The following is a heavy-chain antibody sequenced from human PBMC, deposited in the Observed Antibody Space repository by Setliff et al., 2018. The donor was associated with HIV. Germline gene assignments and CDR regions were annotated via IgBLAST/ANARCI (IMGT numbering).Heavy chain of an antibody. CDR2: IYYSGST. J-gene: IGHJ4*02. CDR1: GGSISSHY. Sequence: SETLSLTCTVSGGSISSHYWSWIRQPPGKGLEWIGSIYYSGSTNYNPSLKSRVTISVDTSKNQFSLKPSSVTAADTAVYYCARGRWLQYLWGQGTLVTVSS. CDR3: ARGRWLQYL. D-gene: IGHD5-12*01. V-gene: IGHV4-59*11.